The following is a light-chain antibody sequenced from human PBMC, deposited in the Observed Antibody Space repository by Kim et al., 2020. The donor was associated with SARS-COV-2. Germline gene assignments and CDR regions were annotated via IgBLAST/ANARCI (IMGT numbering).Light chain of an antibody. CDR2: GAT. Sequence: EIILPQSPATLSVSPGERATLSCRASQDIKTNLAWYQQKPGRTPRLLIYGATTRAAGTPGRFSGSRSGTEFTLTISGLQSEDCALYYCQQYDHFWTFGQGTKVDIK. J-gene: IGKJ1*01. V-gene: IGKV3-15*01. CDR1: QDIKTN. CDR3: QQYDHFWT.